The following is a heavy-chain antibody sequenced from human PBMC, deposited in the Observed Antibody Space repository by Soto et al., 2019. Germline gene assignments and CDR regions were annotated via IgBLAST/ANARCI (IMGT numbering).Heavy chain of an antibody. CDR2: INADNGNT. V-gene: IGHV1-3*01. D-gene: IGHD3-10*01. Sequence: QVQLVQSGTEVRKPGASVRVSCKASGYTFTAFAMHWVRQAPGQRPEWMGWINADNGNTRYSQKFQGRVTFTRDTSANTAYLALSSLESDDTAVYYCARDGSGYYGSGSYPDWGQGTLVTVSS. J-gene: IGHJ4*02. CDR3: ARDGSGYYGSGSYPD. CDR1: GYTFTAFA.